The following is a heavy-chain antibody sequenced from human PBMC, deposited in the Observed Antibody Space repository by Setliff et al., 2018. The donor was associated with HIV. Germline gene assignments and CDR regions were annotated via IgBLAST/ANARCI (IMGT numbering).Heavy chain of an antibody. CDR3: VTVGDYDSSGYYRY. J-gene: IGHJ4*02. D-gene: IGHD3-22*01. CDR2: INWNGGST. V-gene: IGHV3-20*04. CDR1: GFTFDNYG. Sequence: AGGSLSLSCAASGFTFDNYGMTWVRQAPGKGLEWVSGINWNGGSTGYADSVKGRFTISRDNAKNSLHLQMNSLRAEDTALYYCVTVGDYDSSGYYRYWGQGTLVTVSS.